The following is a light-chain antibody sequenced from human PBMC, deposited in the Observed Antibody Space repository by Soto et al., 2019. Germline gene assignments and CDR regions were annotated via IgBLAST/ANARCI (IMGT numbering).Light chain of an antibody. CDR1: SSDVGGYNY. Sequence: QSALTQPASVSGSPGQSITISCTGNSSDVGGYNYVSWYQQHPGKAPKLMIYEVSNRPSGVSNRFSGAKSGNTASLTISGLQAEDEADYDCSSYTSSSTPYVFGTGTKLTVL. CDR2: EVS. CDR3: SSYTSSSTPYV. J-gene: IGLJ1*01. V-gene: IGLV2-14*01.